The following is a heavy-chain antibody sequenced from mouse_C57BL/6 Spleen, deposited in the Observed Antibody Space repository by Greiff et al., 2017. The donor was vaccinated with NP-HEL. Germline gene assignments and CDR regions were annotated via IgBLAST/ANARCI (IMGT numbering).Heavy chain of an antibody. CDR2: IDPEDGET. CDR3: AHYYGSSYEDYYYAMDY. CDR1: GFNIKDYY. D-gene: IGHD1-1*01. J-gene: IGHJ4*01. V-gene: IGHV14-2*01. Sequence: EVQLQQSGAELVKPGASVKLSCTASGFNIKDYYMHWVKQRTEQGLEWIGRIDPEDGETKYAPKFQGKATITADTSSNTAYLQLSSLTSEDTAVYYCAHYYGSSYEDYYYAMDYWGQRTSVTVSS.